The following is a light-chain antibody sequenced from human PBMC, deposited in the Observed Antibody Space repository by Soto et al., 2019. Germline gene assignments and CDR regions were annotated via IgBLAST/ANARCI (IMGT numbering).Light chain of an antibody. Sequence: AIQMTQSPSSLSASVGDRVTITCRASQGIRNDLGWYQQKPGKAPKLLIYATSSLQSGVPSRFSGSGSGTDFTLTISSLQPEGFATYYCLQDYNYPLTFGGGTKVEIK. CDR2: ATS. CDR1: QGIRND. J-gene: IGKJ4*01. V-gene: IGKV1-6*01. CDR3: LQDYNYPLT.